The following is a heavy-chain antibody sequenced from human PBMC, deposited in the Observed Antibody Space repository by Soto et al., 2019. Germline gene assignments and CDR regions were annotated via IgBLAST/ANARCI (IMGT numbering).Heavy chain of an antibody. CDR3: SRGMWQWLFDY. J-gene: IGHJ4*02. V-gene: IGHV1-46*03. D-gene: IGHD6-19*01. CDR2: IDPSGGAT. CDR1: GYTFTSHY. Sequence: QVQLVQSGAEVKKPGASVMVSCRASGYTFTSHYMHWVRQAPGHGLEWMGIIDPSGGATTYAQKFQGRVTITRDTSTTTVYMELSSLRPEETAVYSCSRGMWQWLFDYWGQGTLVTVSS.